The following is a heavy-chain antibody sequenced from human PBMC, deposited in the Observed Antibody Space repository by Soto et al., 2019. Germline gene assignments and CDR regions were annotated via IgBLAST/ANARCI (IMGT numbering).Heavy chain of an antibody. V-gene: IGHV1-8*01. Sequence: QVQLVQSGAEVKKPGASVKVSCKASGYTFTSYDINWVRQATGQGLEWMGWMNPTSGNTGYAQKYQRRLPMTSNTSISTAYRDLSSLRSEDTAVYYCTRGEGMDVWGQGTTVTVSS. CDR1: GYTFTSYD. J-gene: IGHJ6*02. CDR2: MNPTSGNT. CDR3: TRGEGMDV.